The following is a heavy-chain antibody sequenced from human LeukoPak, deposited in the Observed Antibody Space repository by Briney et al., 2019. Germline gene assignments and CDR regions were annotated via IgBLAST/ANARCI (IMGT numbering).Heavy chain of an antibody. CDR1: GFTFSSYA. CDR3: AKDEYYDSSAYMDV. D-gene: IGHD3-22*01. V-gene: IGHV3-23*01. J-gene: IGHJ6*03. CDR2: ISGSGGST. Sequence: GGSLRLSCAASGFTFSSYAMSWVRQAPGKGLEWVSAISGSGGSTYYADSVKGRFTISRDNSKNTLYLQMNSLRAEDTAVYYCAKDEYYDSSAYMDVWGKGTTVTVSS.